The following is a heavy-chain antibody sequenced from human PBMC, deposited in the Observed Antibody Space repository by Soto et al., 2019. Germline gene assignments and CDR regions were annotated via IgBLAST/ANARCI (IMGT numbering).Heavy chain of an antibody. J-gene: IGHJ6*02. D-gene: IGHD6-19*01. CDR3: ARGGAVAGDPNLQRYYYGMDV. V-gene: IGHV1-69*02. CDR1: GRTFSSYS. Sequence: QVQLVQSGAEVKKPGSSVKVSCEASGRTFSSYSIIWVRQAPGQGLEWMGRITPVLGIANYAQKFQGRVTITADKSTSTAYMDLSSLTFEDTAMYYCARGGAVAGDPNLQRYYYGMDVWGQGTTVTVSS. CDR2: ITPVLGIA.